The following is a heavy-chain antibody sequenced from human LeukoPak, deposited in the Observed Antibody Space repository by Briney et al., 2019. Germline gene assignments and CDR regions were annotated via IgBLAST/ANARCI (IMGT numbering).Heavy chain of an antibody. CDR2: ISSSSSII. CDR1: GLTLSDYS. CDR3: ARESSGLLGFDY. D-gene: IGHD2/OR15-2a*01. J-gene: IGHJ4*02. V-gene: IGHV3-48*01. Sequence: GGSLRLSCAASGLTLSDYSMNWVRPAPGKGLERISYISSSSSIIYNADSVKGRFTISRDNAKNSLYLQMNSLKAEDTAVYYCARESSGLLGFDYWGQGTLVTVSS.